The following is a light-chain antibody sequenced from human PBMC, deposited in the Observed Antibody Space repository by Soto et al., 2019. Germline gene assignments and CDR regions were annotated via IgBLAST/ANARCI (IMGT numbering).Light chain of an antibody. Sequence: EVVMTHAPSTLSVSPWERATLSFMASQSVISNLALYQQKPGQAPRLLIYGASTRATGIPARFSGSGSGTEFTLTISSLQSEDFAVYYCQQYNNWPPWTFGQGTKVDIK. CDR1: QSVISN. CDR3: QQYNNWPPWT. J-gene: IGKJ1*01. V-gene: IGKV3-15*01. CDR2: GAS.